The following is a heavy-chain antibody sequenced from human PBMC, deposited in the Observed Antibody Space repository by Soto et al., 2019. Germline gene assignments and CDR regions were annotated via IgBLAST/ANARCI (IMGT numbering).Heavy chain of an antibody. CDR2: IYWDDDK. V-gene: IGHV2-5*02. J-gene: IGHJ6*03. CDR3: AHRSERQLEYYYYMDV. D-gene: IGHD6-13*01. CDR1: GFSLSTSGVG. Sequence: SGPTLVNPTQTLTLTCTFSGFSLSTSGVGVGWIRKPPGKAMEWLALIYWDDDKRYSPSLKSRLTITKDTSKNQVVLTMTNMDPVDTASYYCAHRSERQLEYYYYMDVWGKGTTVTVSS.